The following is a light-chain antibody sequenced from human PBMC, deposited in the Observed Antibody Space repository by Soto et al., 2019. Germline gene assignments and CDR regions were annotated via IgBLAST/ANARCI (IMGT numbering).Light chain of an antibody. CDR2: GAS. Sequence: EIVITQSPATLSVSPGERATLSCRASQSVSSNLAWYQQKPGQAPRLLIYGASTRATGIPARFSGSGSRTEFTLTISSLQSEDFAVYYCQQYNNWPRAFGGGTKVDIK. CDR1: QSVSSN. V-gene: IGKV3-15*01. CDR3: QQYNNWPRA. J-gene: IGKJ4*01.